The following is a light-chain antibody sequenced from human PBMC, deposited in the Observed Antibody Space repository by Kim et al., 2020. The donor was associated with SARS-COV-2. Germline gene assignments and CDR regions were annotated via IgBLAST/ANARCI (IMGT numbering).Light chain of an antibody. CDR3: QQYGSPIT. CDR2: GAS. J-gene: IGKJ5*01. V-gene: IGKV3-20*01. Sequence: EIVFTQSPGTLSLSPGERATLSCRASQSVSSSYLAWYQQKPGQAPRLLIYGASSRATGIPDRFSGSGSGTDFTLTISRLEPEDFAVYYCQQYGSPITFGQGTRLGIK. CDR1: QSVSSSY.